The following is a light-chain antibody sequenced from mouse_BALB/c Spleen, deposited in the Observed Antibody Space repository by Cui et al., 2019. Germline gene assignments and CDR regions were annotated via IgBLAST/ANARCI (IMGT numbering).Light chain of an antibody. J-gene: IGKJ2*01. CDR3: KQAYDVPYT. Sequence: DIRMTQSPASLTASVGETVTITCRASENIYYSLAWYQQKQGKSPQLLIYNANSLEDGVPSRFSGSGSGTQYSMKINSMQPEDTATYFCKQAYDVPYTFGGGTKLEIK. V-gene: IGKV12-38*01. CDR1: ENIYYS. CDR2: NAN.